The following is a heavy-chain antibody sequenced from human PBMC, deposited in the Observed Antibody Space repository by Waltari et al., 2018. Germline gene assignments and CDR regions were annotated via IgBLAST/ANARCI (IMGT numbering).Heavy chain of an antibody. J-gene: IGHJ5*02. D-gene: IGHD2-15*01. CDR3: ARGRRVVYNWFDP. CDR1: GYTFTGYY. Sequence: QVQLVQSGAEVKKPGASVKVSCKASGYTFTGYYMHWVRQAPGQGLAWMGRINPNSGGTIYAQKFQGRVTMTRDTSISTAYMELSRLRSDDTAVYYCARGRRVVYNWFDPWGQGTLVTVSS. V-gene: IGHV1-2*06. CDR2: INPNSGGT.